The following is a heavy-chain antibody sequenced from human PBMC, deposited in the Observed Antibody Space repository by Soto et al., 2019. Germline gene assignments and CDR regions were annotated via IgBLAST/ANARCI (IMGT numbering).Heavy chain of an antibody. Sequence: SETLSLTYAVSGGPISSGGYSWSWIRQPPGKGLEWIGYIYHSGSTYYNPSLKSRVTISVDRSKNQFSLKLSSVTAADTAVYYCARVPTPWGQGTLVTVSS. CDR1: GGPISSGGYS. CDR3: ARVPTP. J-gene: IGHJ5*02. CDR2: IYHSGST. V-gene: IGHV4-30-2*01.